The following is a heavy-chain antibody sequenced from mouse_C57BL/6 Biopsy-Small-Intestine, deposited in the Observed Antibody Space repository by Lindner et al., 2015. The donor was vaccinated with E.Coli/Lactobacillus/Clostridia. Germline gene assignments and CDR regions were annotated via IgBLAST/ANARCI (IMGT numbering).Heavy chain of an antibody. Sequence: VQLQESGGGLVKPGGSLKLSCAASGFTFSDYGMHWVRQAPEKGLEWVAYISSGSSTIYYADTVKGRFTISRDNAKNTLFLQMTSLRSEDTAMYYCARGRGYYGSSPSSSLDYWGQGTTLTVSS. V-gene: IGHV5-17*01. CDR3: ARGRGYYGSSPSSSLDY. J-gene: IGHJ2*01. CDR2: ISSGSSTI. D-gene: IGHD1-1*01. CDR1: GFTFSDYG.